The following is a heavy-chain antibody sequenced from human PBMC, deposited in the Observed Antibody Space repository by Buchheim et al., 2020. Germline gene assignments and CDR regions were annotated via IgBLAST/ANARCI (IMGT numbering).Heavy chain of an antibody. CDR3: ARDLSGSGSYYYYGMDV. CDR1: GFTFSSYA. V-gene: IGHV3-30-3*01. D-gene: IGHD3-10*01. CDR2: ISYDGSNK. Sequence: QVQLVESGGGVVQPGRSLRLSCAASGFTFSSYAMHWVRQAPGKGLEWVAVISYDGSNKYYADSVKGRFTISRDNSKNTLYLQMNSLRAEDTAVYYCARDLSGSGSYYYYGMDVWGQGTT. J-gene: IGHJ6*02.